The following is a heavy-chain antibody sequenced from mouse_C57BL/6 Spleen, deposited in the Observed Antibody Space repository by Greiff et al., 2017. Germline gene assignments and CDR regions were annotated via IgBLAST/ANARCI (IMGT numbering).Heavy chain of an antibody. D-gene: IGHD1-1*01. CDR3: ASWGSSSWFAY. Sequence: EVKLMESGGGLVKPGGSLKLSCAASGFTFSDYGMHWVRQAPEKGLEWVAYISSGSSTIYYADTVKGRFTISRDNAKNTLFLQMTSLRSEDTAMYYCASWGSSSWFAYWGQGTLVTVSA. V-gene: IGHV5-17*01. CDR1: GFTFSDYG. J-gene: IGHJ3*01. CDR2: ISSGSSTI.